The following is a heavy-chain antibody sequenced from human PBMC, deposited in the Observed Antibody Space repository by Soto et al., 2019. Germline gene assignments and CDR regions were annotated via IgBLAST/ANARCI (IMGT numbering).Heavy chain of an antibody. CDR3: AAGGGLPRYY. CDR1: GGSVSSSGNY. D-gene: IGHD5-12*01. J-gene: IGHJ4*02. V-gene: IGHV4-39*07. Sequence: TETLSLTCTVSGGSVSSSGNYWGWIRQPPGKGLEWIGSIYYSGSTYYNPSLKSRVTISVDTSKNQFSLKLSSVTAADTAVYYCAAGGGLPRYYWGQGTLVTVSS. CDR2: IYYSGST.